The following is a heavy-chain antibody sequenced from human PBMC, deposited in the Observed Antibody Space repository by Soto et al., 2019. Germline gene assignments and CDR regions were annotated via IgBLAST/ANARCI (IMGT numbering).Heavy chain of an antibody. CDR1: GYSISSLY. J-gene: IGHJ3*01. V-gene: IGHV4-4*09. CDR2: SHTSGTT. CDR3: GRGPNTGVLGV. D-gene: IGHD3-3*01. Sequence: QLHESGPGLRKPSATLSPTCTVSGYSISSLYLNWVRQPPGKGLEWIGYSHTSGTTNYNRSLKSLGAMSADTSKNEFSLQLTSVTAADTAVYFRGRGPNTGVLGVWGRGTLVTGSS.